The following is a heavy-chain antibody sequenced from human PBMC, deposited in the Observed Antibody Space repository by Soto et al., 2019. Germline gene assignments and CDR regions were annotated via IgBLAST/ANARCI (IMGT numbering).Heavy chain of an antibody. V-gene: IGHV4-31*03. Sequence: PSETLSLTCTVSGDSISSSGYYWSWIRQHPGKGLEWIGYVSHSGIIRYNPSLWSRLSILVDTSQNQFSLNLISVTAADKAVYYCARDRGFGMDVWGQGTTVTVSS. CDR2: VSHSGII. J-gene: IGHJ6*02. CDR3: ARDRGFGMDV. CDR1: GDSISSSGYY.